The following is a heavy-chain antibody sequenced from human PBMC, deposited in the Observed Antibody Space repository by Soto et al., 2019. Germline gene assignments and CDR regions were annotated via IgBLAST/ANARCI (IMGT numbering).Heavy chain of an antibody. J-gene: IGHJ6*02. CDR1: GGSISSYY. CDR2: IYYSGIT. V-gene: IGHV4-59*01. D-gene: IGHD1-20*01. Sequence: QVQLQESGPGLVKPSETLSLTCTVSGGSISSYYWSWIRQPPGKGLEWIGYIYYSGITNYNPSLKRRVIISVDTSKNQFSLKLSSVTAADTAVYYCARYKSNYYYGMDVWGQGTTVTVSS. CDR3: ARYKSNYYYGMDV.